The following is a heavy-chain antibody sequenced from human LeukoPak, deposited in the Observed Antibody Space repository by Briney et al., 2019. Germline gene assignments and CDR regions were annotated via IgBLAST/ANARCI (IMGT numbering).Heavy chain of an antibody. V-gene: IGHV4-34*01. CDR3: ARGLRAVAGDFDY. J-gene: IGHJ4*02. D-gene: IGHD6-19*01. CDR1: SASISTYY. Sequence: SETLSLTCTVSSASISTYYWSWIRQPPGKGLEGIGEINHSGSTNYNPSLKSRVTISVDTSKNQFSLKLSSVTAADTAVYYCARGLRAVAGDFDYWGQGTLVTVSS. CDR2: INHSGST.